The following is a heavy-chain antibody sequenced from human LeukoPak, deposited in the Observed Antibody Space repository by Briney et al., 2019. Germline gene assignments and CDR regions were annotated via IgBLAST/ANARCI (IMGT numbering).Heavy chain of an antibody. CDR3: ARESAYGDYYTPFDY. CDR2: INHSGST. Sequence: PSETLSLTCAVYGGSFSGYYWSWIRQPPGKGLEWIGGINHSGSTNYNPSLKSRVTISVDTSKNQFSLKLSSVTAADTAVYYCARESAYGDYYTPFDYWGQGTLVTVSS. J-gene: IGHJ4*02. CDR1: GGSFSGYY. V-gene: IGHV4-34*01. D-gene: IGHD4-17*01.